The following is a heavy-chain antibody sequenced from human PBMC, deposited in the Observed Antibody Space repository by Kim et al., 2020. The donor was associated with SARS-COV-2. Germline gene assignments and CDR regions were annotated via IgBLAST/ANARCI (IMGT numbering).Heavy chain of an antibody. CDR1: GGSISSYY. J-gene: IGHJ4*02. D-gene: IGHD3-22*01. V-gene: IGHV4-59*13. CDR3: ARSSRLYDSSGYYQDY. Sequence: SETLSLTCTVSGGSISSYYWSWIRQPPGKGLEWIGYIYYSGSTNYNPSLKSRVTISVDTSKNQFSLKLSSVTAADTAVYYCARSSRLYDSSGYYQDYWGQGTLVTVSS. CDR2: IYYSGST.